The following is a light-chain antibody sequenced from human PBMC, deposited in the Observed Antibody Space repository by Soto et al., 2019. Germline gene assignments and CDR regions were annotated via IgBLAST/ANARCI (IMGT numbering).Light chain of an antibody. Sequence: IVLTQSPGTLSLSPGERATLSCRASQSVSNNYLAWYQHQPGQAPRLLIYGESTRANDIPDRFSGSGSGTDFTLTISRLEPEDFAGYYCQQFGSPPRTFGQGTTLEIK. CDR1: QSVSNNY. J-gene: IGKJ1*01. CDR2: GES. V-gene: IGKV3-20*01. CDR3: QQFGSPPRT.